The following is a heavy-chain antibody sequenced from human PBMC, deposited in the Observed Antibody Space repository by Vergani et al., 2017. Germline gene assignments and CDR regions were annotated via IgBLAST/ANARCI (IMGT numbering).Heavy chain of an antibody. D-gene: IGHD6-13*01. CDR1: GGSISSYY. CDR2: IYYSGST. V-gene: IGHV4-59*01. J-gene: IGHJ4*02. CDR3: ARDGYSSSWYPGHIDY. Sequence: QVQLQESGPGLVKPSETLSLTCTVSGGSISSYYWSWIRQPPGKGLEWIGYIYYSGSTNYNPSLKSRVTISVDTSKNQFSLKLSSVTAADTAVYYCARDGYSSSWYPGHIDYWGQGTLVTVSS.